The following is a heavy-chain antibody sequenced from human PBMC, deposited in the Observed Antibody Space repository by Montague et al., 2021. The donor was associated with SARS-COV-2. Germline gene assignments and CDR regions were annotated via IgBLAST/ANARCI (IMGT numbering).Heavy chain of an antibody. D-gene: IGHD6-6*01. CDR3: AKDLVLRAARPDALDV. CDR1: GFTFSSYS. CDR2: ISSSTNII. J-gene: IGHJ3*01. Sequence: SLRLSCAASGFTFSSYSVNWVRQAPGKGLEWISYISSSTNIIYYADSVKGRFTISRGNARNSLYLQMNNLRVGDTAVYYCAKDLVLRAARPDALDVWGQGTVVTVS. V-gene: IGHV3-48*04.